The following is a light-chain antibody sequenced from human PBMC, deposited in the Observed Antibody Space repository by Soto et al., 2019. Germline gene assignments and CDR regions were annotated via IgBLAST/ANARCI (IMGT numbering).Light chain of an antibody. V-gene: IGKV3-20*01. Sequence: EIVLTQSPGFLSVSPGERATLSCRASQTVRNGYLAWYQHKAGQAPRLLIYRTLSRAAGIPDRFSGSGSATDFTLTISRLEPEDFAVYFCQQYEDSHVTFGGGTKVEIK. CDR1: QTVRNGY. CDR3: QQYEDSHVT. CDR2: RTL. J-gene: IGKJ4*01.